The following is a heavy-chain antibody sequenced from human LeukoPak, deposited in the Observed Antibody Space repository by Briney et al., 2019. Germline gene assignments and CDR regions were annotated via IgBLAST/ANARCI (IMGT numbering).Heavy chain of an antibody. CDR2: IETDGDQK. D-gene: IGHD5-12*01. CDR3: ARDIPSGFYTPDY. J-gene: IGHJ4*02. Sequence: GGSLRLSCVASGFTFSDYWMSWVRQAPGRGLEWVANIETDGDQKNYVDSVKGRFAISRDNARNSLYLQMNSLRDGDTAVYYCARDIPSGFYTPDYWGRGTLVTVSS. V-gene: IGHV3-7*01. CDR1: GFTFSDYW.